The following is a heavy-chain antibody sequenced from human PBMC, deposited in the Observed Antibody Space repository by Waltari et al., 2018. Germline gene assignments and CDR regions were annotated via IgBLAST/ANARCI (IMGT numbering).Heavy chain of an antibody. J-gene: IGHJ4*02. Sequence: EVQLVESGGGLVQPGGSLRLSCAASGFIFSASWMGWVRQAPGKGLEWVASMKQDGSGIHYVDSVKGRFTISRDNAKNSLYLQMNSLRVEDTAVYYCARVPVSGPDRFDYWGQGTLVTVSS. V-gene: IGHV3-7*01. CDR3: ARVPVSGPDRFDY. D-gene: IGHD1-26*01. CDR2: MKQDGSGI. CDR1: GFIFSASW.